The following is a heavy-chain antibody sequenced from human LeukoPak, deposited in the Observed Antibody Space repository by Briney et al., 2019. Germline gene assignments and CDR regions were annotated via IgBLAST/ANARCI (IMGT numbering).Heavy chain of an antibody. Sequence: SETLSLTCAVSGGSISSSNWWSWVRQPPGKGLEWIGEIYHSGSTNYNPSLKSRVTISVDKSKNQFSLKLSSVTAADTAVYYCARGVSPDVYYYYGMDVWGQGATVTVSS. D-gene: IGHD2-2*01. CDR3: ARGVSPDVYYYYGMDV. CDR2: IYHSGST. J-gene: IGHJ6*02. CDR1: GGSISSSNW. V-gene: IGHV4-4*02.